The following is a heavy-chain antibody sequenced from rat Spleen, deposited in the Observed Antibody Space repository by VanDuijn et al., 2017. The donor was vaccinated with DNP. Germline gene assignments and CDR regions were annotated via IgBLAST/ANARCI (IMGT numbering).Heavy chain of an antibody. Sequence: EVQLVESGGGLVQPGRSLKLSCAASGFTFSDYYMAWVRQAPTKGLEWVAYLTYDGSRTFYRDSVKGRFTISRDNSKSTLYLQMNSLRSDDMATYYCARHVLPLRVWDYWGQGVMVTVSS. CDR3: ARHVLPLRVWDY. J-gene: IGHJ2*01. D-gene: IGHD4-1*01. CDR2: LTYDGSRT. CDR1: GFTFSDYY. V-gene: IGHV5-22*01.